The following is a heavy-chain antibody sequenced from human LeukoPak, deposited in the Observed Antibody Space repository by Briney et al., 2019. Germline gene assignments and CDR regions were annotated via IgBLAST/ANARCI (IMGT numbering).Heavy chain of an antibody. J-gene: IGHJ2*01. V-gene: IGHV3-73*01. Sequence: GGSLKLTCAASGFTLSGAAMHWVRQASGKGLEWLGRIRSKADSYTTAYAASVKGRFTVSRDDSKNTAYLQMNSLKTEDTAVYYCRAAVAGDYFDLWGRGTLVTVSS. D-gene: IGHD6-19*01. CDR1: GFTLSGAA. CDR3: RAAVAGDYFDL. CDR2: IRSKADSYTT.